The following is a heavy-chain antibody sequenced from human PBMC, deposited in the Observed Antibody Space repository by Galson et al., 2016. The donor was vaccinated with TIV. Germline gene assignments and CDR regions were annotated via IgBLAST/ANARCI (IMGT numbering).Heavy chain of an antibody. CDR3: AKDYVRVIPGTGTFDI. V-gene: IGHV3-23*01. D-gene: IGHD3-10*02. CDR2: ISGSGIST. J-gene: IGHJ3*02. CDR1: GFTFSSYV. Sequence: SLRLSCAASGFTFSSYVMTWVRQAPGKGLEWVSSISGSGISTYYAESVKGRFTISRDNSKNTLFLQMNNLRVEDTAVYYCAKDYVRVIPGTGTFDIWGQGIMVTVSS.